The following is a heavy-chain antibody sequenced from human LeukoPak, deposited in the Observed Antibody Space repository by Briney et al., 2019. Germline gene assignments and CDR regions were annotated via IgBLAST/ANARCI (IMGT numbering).Heavy chain of an antibody. Sequence: PGGSLRLSCAASGFTFSSYAMSWVRQAPGKGLEWVSAISGSGGSTYYVDSVKGRFTISRDNSKNTLYLQMNSLRAEDTAVYYCAKTPVYDYVWGSYRYPTAGFDYWGQGTLVTVSS. V-gene: IGHV3-23*01. J-gene: IGHJ4*02. CDR1: GFTFSSYA. CDR3: AKTPVYDYVWGSYRYPTAGFDY. D-gene: IGHD3-16*02. CDR2: ISGSGGST.